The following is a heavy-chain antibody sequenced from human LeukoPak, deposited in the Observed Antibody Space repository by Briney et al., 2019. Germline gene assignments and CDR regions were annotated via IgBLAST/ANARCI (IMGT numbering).Heavy chain of an antibody. Sequence: SETLSLTCTVSGGSISSYHWSWIRQPPGKGLECIGFIYYSGSTNYNPSFKSRVTISVDTSKNQFSLKLSSVTAADTAVYYCGRVSSSGWNAVGYWGQGTLVTVSS. CDR1: GGSISSYH. J-gene: IGHJ4*02. CDR2: IYYSGST. V-gene: IGHV4-59*12. D-gene: IGHD6-19*01. CDR3: GRVSSSGWNAVGY.